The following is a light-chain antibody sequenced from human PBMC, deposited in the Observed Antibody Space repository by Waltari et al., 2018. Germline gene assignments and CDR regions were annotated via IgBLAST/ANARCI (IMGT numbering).Light chain of an antibody. CDR3: QQFYSLPYT. CDR2: PAS. Sequence: DIQMTQSPSSLSASIGDRVTITCRASQGIRNSLVWYQLKPGTAPKLLLSPASTLDSGVPSRFSGSGSGTVYTLTISSLQPEDLATYSCQQFYSLPYTLGQGTRLEL. V-gene: IGKV1-NL1*01. J-gene: IGKJ2*01. CDR1: QGIRNS.